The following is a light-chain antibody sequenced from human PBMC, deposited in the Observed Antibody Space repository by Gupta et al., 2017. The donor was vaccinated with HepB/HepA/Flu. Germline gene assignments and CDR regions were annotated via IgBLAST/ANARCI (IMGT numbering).Light chain of an antibody. CDR2: SNS. Sequence: QSVLTQTPSASGTPGQRVTISGSGTSSNIGNNYVDWYQHSPRTDPKLLIESNSQRPSGVPDRVSGSKSGTTASLAISGLRSEDDGDYYCSAWDDSVSSLLLGGGTKLTVL. CDR3: SAWDDSVSSLL. CDR1: SSNIGNNY. V-gene: IGLV1-47*02. J-gene: IGLJ2*01.